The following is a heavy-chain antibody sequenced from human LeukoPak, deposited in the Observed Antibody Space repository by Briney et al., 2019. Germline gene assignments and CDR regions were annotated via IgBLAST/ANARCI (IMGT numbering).Heavy chain of an antibody. J-gene: IGHJ4*02. V-gene: IGHV4-4*07. CDR1: GGSISSYY. Sequence: PSETLSLTCTVSGGSISSYYWSWIRQPAGKGLEWIRRIYTSGTTNYNPSLKSRVTMSIDTSKNQFSLKLSSVTAADTAVYYCARGYCSGGSCYPFDYWGQGTLVTVSS. CDR2: IYTSGTT. D-gene: IGHD2-15*01. CDR3: ARGYCSGGSCYPFDY.